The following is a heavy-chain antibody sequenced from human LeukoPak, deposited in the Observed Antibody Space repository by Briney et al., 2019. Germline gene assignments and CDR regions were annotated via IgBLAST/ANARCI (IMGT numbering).Heavy chain of an antibody. D-gene: IGHD3/OR15-3a*01. CDR1: GGSISSGGYS. J-gene: IGHJ4*02. Sequence: SETLSLTCAVSGGSISSGGYSWTWIRQPPGKGLEWIGYVYYSGNAYYNPSLKNRLTISVDTSKNQFSLRLTSVTAADTAVYYCARQTGSGLFILPGGQGTLVTVSS. CDR3: ARQTGSGLFILP. CDR2: VYYSGNA. V-gene: IGHV4-30-4*07.